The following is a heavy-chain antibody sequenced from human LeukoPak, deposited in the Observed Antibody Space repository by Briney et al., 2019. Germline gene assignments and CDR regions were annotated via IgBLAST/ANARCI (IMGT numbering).Heavy chain of an antibody. Sequence: PSETLSLTXAVYGGSFSGYYWSWIRQPPGKGLEWIGEINHSGNTRYNPSLKSRVSMSADTSKNQSSLKVRSVTAADTAVYYCARESEETDFDYWGQGTLVTVSS. CDR1: GGSFSGYY. CDR2: INHSGNT. D-gene: IGHD2-21*02. CDR3: ARESEETDFDY. J-gene: IGHJ4*02. V-gene: IGHV4-34*01.